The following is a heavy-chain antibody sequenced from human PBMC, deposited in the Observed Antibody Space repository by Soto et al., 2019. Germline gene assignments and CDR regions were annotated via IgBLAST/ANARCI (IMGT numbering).Heavy chain of an antibody. Sequence: SETLSLTCTVSGGSISSGGYYWSWIRQHPGKGLEWIGYIYYSGSTYYNPSLKSRVTISVDTSKNQFSLKLSSVTAADTAVYYFSRAYDFWFLYIDYWGPGILVTVFS. D-gene: IGHD3-3*01. J-gene: IGHJ4*02. V-gene: IGHV4-61*08. CDR1: GGSISSGGYY. CDR2: IYYSGST. CDR3: SRAYDFWFLYIDY.